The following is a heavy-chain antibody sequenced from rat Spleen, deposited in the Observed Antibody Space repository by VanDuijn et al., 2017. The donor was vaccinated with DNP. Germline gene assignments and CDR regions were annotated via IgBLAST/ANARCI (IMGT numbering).Heavy chain of an antibody. V-gene: IGHV5-7*01. CDR1: GFIFSDSD. Sequence: EVQLVESGGGLVQPGRSLKLSCAASGFIFSDSDMVWVRQAPQKGLEWVATITSDGSSTYYRDSVKGRFTISRDNAKSTLYLLRDSLRSEDTATYYCARHNSVATWYFDFWGPGTMVTVSS. J-gene: IGHJ1*01. CDR2: ITSDGSST. CDR3: ARHNSVATWYFDF. D-gene: IGHD1-3*01.